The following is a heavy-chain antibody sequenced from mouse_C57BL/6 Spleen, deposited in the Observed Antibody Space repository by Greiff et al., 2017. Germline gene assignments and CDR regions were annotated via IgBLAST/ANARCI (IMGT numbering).Heavy chain of an antibody. Sequence: VQLQQSVAELVRPGASVKLSCTASGFNIKNNYMHWVKQRPEQGLEWIGRIDPANGNTKYAPKFQGKATITADTSSNTAYLQLRSLTSEDTAVYVCARGYYGANAMDDWGQGTTVTVSS. CDR1: GFNIKNNY. J-gene: IGHJ4*01. D-gene: IGHD1-1*01. V-gene: IGHV14-3*01. CDR2: IDPANGNT. CDR3: ARGYYGANAMDD.